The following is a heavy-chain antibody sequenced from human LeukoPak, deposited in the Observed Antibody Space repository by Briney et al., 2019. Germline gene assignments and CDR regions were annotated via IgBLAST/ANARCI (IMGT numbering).Heavy chain of an antibody. CDR1: GFTFYDYA. CDR2: ISWNSGSI. Sequence: PGGSLRLSCAASGFTFYDYAMYSVRQAPGKGLEWVSGISWNSGSIGYADSVKSRFTISRDNAKDSLYLQMNSLRAEGTALYYCAKANHYGDYLDYWGQGTLVTVSS. CDR3: AKANHYGDYLDY. V-gene: IGHV3-9*01. D-gene: IGHD4-17*01. J-gene: IGHJ4*02.